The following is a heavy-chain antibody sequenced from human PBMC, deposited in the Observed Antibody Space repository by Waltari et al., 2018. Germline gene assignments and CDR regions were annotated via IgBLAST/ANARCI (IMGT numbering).Heavy chain of an antibody. J-gene: IGHJ4*02. D-gene: IGHD2-8*01. CDR3: ARDAYCTNGVCYNGVDY. CDR1: GGSISSYY. V-gene: IGHV4-59*01. Sequence: QVQPQESGPGLVKPSETLSLTCTVSGGSISSYYWSWIRQPPGKGLEWIGYIYYSGSTNYNPSLKSRVTISVDTSKNQFSLKLSSVTAADTAVYYCARDAYCTNGVCYNGVDYWGQGTLVTVSS. CDR2: IYYSGST.